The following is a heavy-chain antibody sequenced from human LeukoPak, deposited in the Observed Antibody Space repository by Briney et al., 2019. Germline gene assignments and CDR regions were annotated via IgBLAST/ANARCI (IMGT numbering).Heavy chain of an antibody. Sequence: SETLSLTCAVYGGSFSGYYWSWIRQPPGKGLEWIGEINHSGSTNYNPSLKSRVTISVDRSKNQFSLKLSSVTAADTAVYYCARGGELGFGESWFDPWGQGTLVTVSS. V-gene: IGHV4-34*01. D-gene: IGHD3-10*01. CDR3: ARGGELGFGESWFDP. J-gene: IGHJ5*02. CDR2: INHSGST. CDR1: GGSFSGYY.